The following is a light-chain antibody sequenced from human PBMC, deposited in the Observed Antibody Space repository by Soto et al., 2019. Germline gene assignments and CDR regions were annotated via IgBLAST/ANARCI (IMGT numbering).Light chain of an antibody. V-gene: IGLV1-40*01. CDR3: QSYDSSLSGYV. CDR2: ENN. J-gene: IGLJ1*01. CDR1: SSNIGAGYE. Sequence: QLVLTQPPSVSEAPGQRVTISCTGSSSNIGAGYEAHWYQQVPGTAPKLLIYENNNRTSGVPVRCSGSKSGTSASLAITGLQDEDEAEYYCQSYDSSLSGYVFGTGTKMTVL.